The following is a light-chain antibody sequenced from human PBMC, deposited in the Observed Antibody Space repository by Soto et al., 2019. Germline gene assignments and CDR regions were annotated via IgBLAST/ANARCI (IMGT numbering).Light chain of an antibody. J-gene: IGKJ2*01. CDR1: QSVTSNF. V-gene: IGKV3-20*01. CDR2: GAS. Sequence: ENVLTQSPGTLSLSPGERATLSCRASQSVTSNFLAWYQQKPAQAPRLLIYGASTRAAGVPDRFSGSGSGTVFTLTITRLEPEDFAVYYCQQYGRSPRLYTFGHGTKLGVK. CDR3: QQYGRSPRLYT.